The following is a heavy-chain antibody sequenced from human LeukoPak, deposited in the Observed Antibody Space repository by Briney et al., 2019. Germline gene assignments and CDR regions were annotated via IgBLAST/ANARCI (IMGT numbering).Heavy chain of an antibody. CDR2: IRPGGDGP. CDR1: GNSLNNYH. D-gene: IGHD1-1*01. J-gene: IGHJ4*02. Sequence: ASVKVSCRVSGNSLNNYHMHWVRQAPGQGLEWLGIIRPGGDGPSYAQKFQGRVTMTRDMSTSTVYMELSSLTSDDTAVYYCGRDPTYRNYFDSWGQGTLVTVSS. CDR3: GRDPTYRNYFDS. V-gene: IGHV1-46*02.